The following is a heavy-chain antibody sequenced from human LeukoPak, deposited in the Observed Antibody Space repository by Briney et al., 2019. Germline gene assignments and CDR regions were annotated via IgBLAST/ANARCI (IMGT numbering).Heavy chain of an antibody. CDR2: IYYSGST. CDR3: ARAVTGWTTLYYYYMDV. V-gene: IGHV4-31*03. J-gene: IGHJ6*03. Sequence: SQTLSLTCTVSGGSISSGGYYWSWIRQRPGKGLEWIGYIYYSGSTYYNPSLKSRVTISVDTSKNQFSLKLSSVTAADTAVYYCARAVTGWTTLYYYYMDVWGKGTMVTVSS. D-gene: IGHD1-20*01. CDR1: GGSISSGGYY.